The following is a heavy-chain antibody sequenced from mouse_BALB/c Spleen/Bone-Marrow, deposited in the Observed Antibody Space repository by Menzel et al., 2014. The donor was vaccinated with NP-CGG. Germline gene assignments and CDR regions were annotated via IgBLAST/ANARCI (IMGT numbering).Heavy chain of an antibody. D-gene: IGHD2-1*01. Sequence: EVQLQQSGPELVKPGASVKISCKASGYTFTDYNMHWVKQTHGKSLEWIGYIYPYNGGTGYNQKFKSKATLTVDNSSSTAYMELRSLTSEDSAVYYCAGDGNYVAMDYWGQGTSVTVSS. V-gene: IGHV1S29*02. CDR1: GYTFTDYN. CDR2: IYPYNGGT. CDR3: AGDGNYVAMDY. J-gene: IGHJ4*01.